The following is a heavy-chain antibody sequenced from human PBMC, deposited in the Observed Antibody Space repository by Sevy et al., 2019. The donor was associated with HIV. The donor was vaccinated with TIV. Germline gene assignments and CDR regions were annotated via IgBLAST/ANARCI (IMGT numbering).Heavy chain of an antibody. CDR1: GFTFSNAW. D-gene: IGHD3-10*01. V-gene: IGHV3-15*01. CDR2: IKSKTDGGTT. Sequence: GGSLRLSCVASGFTFSNAWMSWVRQAPGKGLEWVGRIKSKTDGGTTDYAAPVKGRFTISRDDSKNTLYLQMNSLKTEDTAVYYCTTPYGSGSYYNVDYWGQGTLVTVSS. J-gene: IGHJ4*02. CDR3: TTPYGSGSYYNVDY.